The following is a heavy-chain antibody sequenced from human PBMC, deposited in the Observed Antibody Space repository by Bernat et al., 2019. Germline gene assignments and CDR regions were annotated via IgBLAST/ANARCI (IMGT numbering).Heavy chain of an antibody. CDR1: GFSFSRYG. D-gene: IGHD6-19*01. CDR2: ISYDGSNK. J-gene: IGHJ4*02. Sequence: QVHLVESGGGVVQPGRSLRLSCAASGFSFSRYGMHWVRQAPGKGLEWVAVISYDGSNKYYADSVKGRFTISRDNSKNTLYLQMNSMRAEDTAVYYCAKGLNSGWAIDYWGQGTPVSVSS. CDR3: AKGLNSGWAIDY. V-gene: IGHV3-30*18.